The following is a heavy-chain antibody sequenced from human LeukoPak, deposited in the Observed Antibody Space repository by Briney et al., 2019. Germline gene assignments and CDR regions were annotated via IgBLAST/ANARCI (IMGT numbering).Heavy chain of an antibody. CDR2: ISNDGSNR. CDR1: GFTFSNYG. D-gene: IGHD6-13*01. J-gene: IGHJ4*02. Sequence: QSGGSLRLSCAASGFTFSNYGLHWVRQAPGKGLEWVAVISNDGSNRYYTESVKGRFTISRDNAKNSLYLQMNSLRAEDTAVYYCARSPHSSSWYLTPTLTFDYWGQGTLVTVSS. CDR3: ARSPHSSSWYLTPTLTFDY. V-gene: IGHV3-30*03.